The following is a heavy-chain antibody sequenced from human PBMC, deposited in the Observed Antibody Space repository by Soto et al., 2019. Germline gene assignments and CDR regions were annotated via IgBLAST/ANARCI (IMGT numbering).Heavy chain of an antibody. CDR1: GFSFRNYA. CDR3: GKGSDHYYHSRMYF. CDR2: IGANAGVT. J-gene: IGHJ6*02. V-gene: IGHV3-64D*06. Sequence: PGGSLRLSCSASGFSFRNYALYWVRQAPGNGLHFVSAIGANAGVTYYADSVKDRFTISRDNSKNTLYLQMIGLRAEDTAVYFCGKGSDHYYHSRMYFWGQGTTVPVSS.